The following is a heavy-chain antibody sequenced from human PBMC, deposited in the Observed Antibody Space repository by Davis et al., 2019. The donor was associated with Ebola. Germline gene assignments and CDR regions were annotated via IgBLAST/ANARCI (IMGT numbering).Heavy chain of an antibody. CDR3: ARDLGTSVLDY. V-gene: IGHV4-34*01. J-gene: IGHJ4*02. CDR1: GGSFSGYY. CDR2: INHSGRT. Sequence: MPSETLSLTCAVYGGSFSGYYWSWIRQPPGKGLEWIGEINHSGRTNYNPSLKSRVTMSVDTSKNQFSLRLSSVTAADTAVYYCARDLGTSVLDYWGQGTLVTVSS. D-gene: IGHD4-11*01.